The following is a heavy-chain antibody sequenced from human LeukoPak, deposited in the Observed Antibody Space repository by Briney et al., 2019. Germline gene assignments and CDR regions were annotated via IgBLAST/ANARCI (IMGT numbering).Heavy chain of an antibody. Sequence: PGGSLRLSCAASGFTFSNYRMNWVRQAPGKGLEWVASIKQDGSEKYYVDSVKGRFTISRDNARNSLYLQMNSLRVEDTAVYYCARGSSSSFDYWGQGTLVTVSS. CDR2: IKQDGSEK. CDR1: GFTFSNYR. J-gene: IGHJ4*02. V-gene: IGHV3-7*01. CDR3: ARGSSSSFDY. D-gene: IGHD6-13*01.